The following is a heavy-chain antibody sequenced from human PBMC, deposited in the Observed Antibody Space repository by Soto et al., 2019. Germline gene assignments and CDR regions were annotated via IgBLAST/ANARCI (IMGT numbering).Heavy chain of an antibody. V-gene: IGHV3-11*05. Sequence: QVQLVESGGGLVKPGGSLRLSCAASGFTFSDYYMSWIRQAPGKGLESLSYISGSSSDTNYADSVRGRFTISRDNAKNSLYLQMNSLRAEDTAMYYCATGPRRLSDCGQGTLVIVSS. CDR1: GFTFSDYY. CDR2: ISGSSSDT. D-gene: IGHD3-3*01. CDR3: ATGPRRLSD. J-gene: IGHJ4*02.